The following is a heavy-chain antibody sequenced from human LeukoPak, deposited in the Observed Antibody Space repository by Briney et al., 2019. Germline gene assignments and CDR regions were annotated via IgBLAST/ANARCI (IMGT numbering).Heavy chain of an antibody. V-gene: IGHV4-34*01. CDR2: INHGGST. CDR1: GGSFSGYY. CDR3: ARFPYIDY. D-gene: IGHD1-14*01. Sequence: PSETLSLTCAVYGGSFSGYYWSWIRQPPGKGLEWIGEINHGGSTNYNPSLKSRVTISVDTSKNQFSLKLSSVTAADTAVYYCARFPYIDYWGQGTLVTVSS. J-gene: IGHJ4*02.